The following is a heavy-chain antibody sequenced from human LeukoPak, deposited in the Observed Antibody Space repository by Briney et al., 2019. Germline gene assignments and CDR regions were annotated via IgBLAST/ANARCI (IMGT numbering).Heavy chain of an antibody. CDR1: GYTFTSYD. V-gene: IGHV1-8*02. J-gene: IGHJ6*02. CDR2: MNPNSGNT. CDR3: ARGKSPPTEGIAVDYYYYYGMDV. D-gene: IGHD6-19*01. Sequence: ASVKVSCKASGYTFTSYDINWVRQATGQGLEWMGWMNPNSGNTGYAQKFQGRVTMTRNTSISTAYMELSSLRSEDTAVHYCARGKSPPTEGIAVDYYYYYGMDVWGQGTTVTVSS.